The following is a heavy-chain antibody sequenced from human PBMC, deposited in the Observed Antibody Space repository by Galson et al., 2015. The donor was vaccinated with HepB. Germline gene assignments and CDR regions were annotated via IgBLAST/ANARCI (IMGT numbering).Heavy chain of an antibody. CDR1: GDSVSSNSAA. Sequence: CAISGDSVSSNSAAWNWIRQSPSRGLEWPGRTYYRSKWYNDYAVSVKSRITINPDTSKNQFSLQLNSVTPEDTAVYYCARAVRGYHDRRVFDPWGQGTLVTVSS. CDR3: ARAVRGYHDRRVFDP. D-gene: IGHD3-22*01. CDR2: TYYRSKWYN. J-gene: IGHJ5*02. V-gene: IGHV6-1*01.